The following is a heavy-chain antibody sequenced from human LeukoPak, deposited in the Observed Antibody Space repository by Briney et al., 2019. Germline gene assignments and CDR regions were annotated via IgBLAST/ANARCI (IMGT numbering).Heavy chain of an antibody. CDR3: TTDCSTTSCYGDGAFDI. J-gene: IGHJ3*02. D-gene: IGHD2-2*01. V-gene: IGHV3-15*01. CDR2: IKTKTDGETT. CDR1: GFTFANAW. Sequence: GGSLRLSCAASGFTFANAWLTWVRQAPGEGLQWVGRIKTKTDGETTDYAAPVKGRFTISRDDSKNTLYLQMNSLETGDTAVYYCTTDCSTTSCYGDGAFDIWGQGTMATVSS.